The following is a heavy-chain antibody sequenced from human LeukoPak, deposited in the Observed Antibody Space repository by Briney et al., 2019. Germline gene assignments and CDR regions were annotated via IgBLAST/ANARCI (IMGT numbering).Heavy chain of an antibody. V-gene: IGHV1-18*01. Sequence: GASVKVSCKACGYTFTSYGISWVRQAPGQGLEWMGWISAYNGNTNYAQKLQGRVTMTTDTSTSTAYMELRSLRSDDTAVYYCARDRKVGATLDYYYYYGMDVWGQGTTVTVSS. CDR2: ISAYNGNT. J-gene: IGHJ6*02. CDR1: GYTFTSYG. CDR3: ARDRKVGATLDYYYYYGMDV. D-gene: IGHD1-26*01.